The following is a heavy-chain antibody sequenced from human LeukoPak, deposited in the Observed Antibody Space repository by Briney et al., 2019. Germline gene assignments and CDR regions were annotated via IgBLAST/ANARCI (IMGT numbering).Heavy chain of an antibody. CDR2: IYYSGST. CDR3: ARGPQIQLWLSLVDY. Sequence: SETLSLTCTVSGGSISSSSYYWGWIRQPPGKGLEWIGSIYYSGSTYYNPSLKSRVTISVDTSKNQFSLKLSSVTAADTAVYYCARGPQIQLWLSLVDYWGQGTLVTVSS. J-gene: IGHJ4*02. CDR1: GGSISSSSYY. V-gene: IGHV4-39*07. D-gene: IGHD5-18*01.